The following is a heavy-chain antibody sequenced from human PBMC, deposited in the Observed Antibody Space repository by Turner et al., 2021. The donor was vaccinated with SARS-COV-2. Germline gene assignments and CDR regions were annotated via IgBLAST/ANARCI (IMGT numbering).Heavy chain of an antibody. Sequence: GFSLSTSGMCLSWTRQPPGKALEWLALIDWDDDKYYSTSLKTRLTISKDTSKNQVVLTMTNMDPVDTATYYCARLRVEMATTLDFYYYGLDVWGQGTTVTVSS. CDR3: ARLRVEMATTLDFYYYGLDV. CDR1: GFSLSTSGMC. CDR2: IDWDDDK. D-gene: IGHD5-12*01. V-gene: IGHV2-70*01. J-gene: IGHJ6*02.